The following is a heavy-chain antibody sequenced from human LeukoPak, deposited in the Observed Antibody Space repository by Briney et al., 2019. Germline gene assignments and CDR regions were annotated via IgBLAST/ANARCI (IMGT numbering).Heavy chain of an antibody. CDR1: GYTFTGYY. D-gene: IGHD2-2*01. V-gene: IGHV1-2*04. J-gene: IGHJ5*01. Sequence: ASVKVSCKASGYTFTGYYMHWVRQAPGQGLEWMGWINPNSGGTNYAQKFQGWVTMTRDTSISTAYMELSRLRSDDTAVYYCARATFDHYCSSTSCKVAWFDSWGQGTLVTVSS. CDR2: INPNSGGT. CDR3: ARATFDHYCSSTSCKVAWFDS.